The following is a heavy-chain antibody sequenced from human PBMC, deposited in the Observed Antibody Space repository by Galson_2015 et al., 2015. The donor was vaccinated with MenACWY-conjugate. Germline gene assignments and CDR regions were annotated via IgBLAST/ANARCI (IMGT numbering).Heavy chain of an antibody. CDR3: ARGGGGGYGMDV. D-gene: IGHD3-16*01. CDR2: ISSSSSYI. Sequence: SLRLSCAASGFTFSSYSMNWVRQAPGKGLEWVSSISSSSSYIYYADSVKGRFTISRDNAKNSLYLQMNSLRAEDTAVYYCARGGGGGYGMDVWGQGTTVTVSS. CDR1: GFTFSSYS. J-gene: IGHJ6*02. V-gene: IGHV3-21*01.